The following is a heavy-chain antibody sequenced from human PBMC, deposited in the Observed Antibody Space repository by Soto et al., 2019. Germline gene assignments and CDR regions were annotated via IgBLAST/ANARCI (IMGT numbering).Heavy chain of an antibody. J-gene: IGHJ4*02. CDR3: AREGYSSGFAPAFDS. V-gene: IGHV3-30-3*01. CDR2: MSHDGYTK. CDR1: GFTFSTFL. D-gene: IGHD3-22*01. Sequence: QVQLVESGGGVVQPGRSLRLSCVASGFTFSTFLMHWVRQAPGKGLEWVAGMSHDGYTKYYADSVKGRFTISREDSKNTLYVEMDSLREEDTAAYFCAREGYSSGFAPAFDSWGQGTVVTVSS.